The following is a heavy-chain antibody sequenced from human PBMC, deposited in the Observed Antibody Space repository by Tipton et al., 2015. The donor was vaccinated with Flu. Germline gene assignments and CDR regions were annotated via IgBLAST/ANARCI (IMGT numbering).Heavy chain of an antibody. CDR1: GGPFSGYY. Sequence: TLSLTCAVYGGPFSGYYWSWIRQPPGKGLEWIGEINHSGSTNYNPSLKSRVTISVDTSKNQFSLKLSSVTAADTAVYYCARRGRGVGPDYWGQGTLVTVSS. CDR3: ARRGRGVGPDY. CDR2: INHSGST. D-gene: IGHD3-10*01. J-gene: IGHJ4*02. V-gene: IGHV4-34*01.